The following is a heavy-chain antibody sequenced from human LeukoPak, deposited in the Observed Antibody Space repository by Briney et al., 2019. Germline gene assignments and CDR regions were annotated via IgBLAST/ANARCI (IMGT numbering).Heavy chain of an antibody. J-gene: IGHJ4*02. CDR2: IGSTSSTV. V-gene: IGHV3-48*02. Sequence: GGSLRLSRAASRFTYSNYNMNGVRQAPGKGLECVSYIGSTSSTVYYADTVKGRFTLSRDNVTNSLYLHMNSLRDEDTAMFYFARVGDGYSVNYFDCWGQGALVTVSS. CDR1: RFTYSNYN. D-gene: IGHD5-24*01. CDR3: ARVGDGYSVNYFDC.